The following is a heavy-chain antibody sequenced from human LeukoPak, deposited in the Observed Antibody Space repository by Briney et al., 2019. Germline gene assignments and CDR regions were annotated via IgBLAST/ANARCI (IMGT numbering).Heavy chain of an antibody. CDR2: ISSSSSTI. V-gene: IGHV3-48*01. J-gene: IGHJ1*01. CDR3: ARGSQEQFYYYDSTAYFPH. Sequence: GGSLRLSCAASGFIFSDYSMNWVRQAPGKGLEWVSYISSSSSTIYYADSVKGRFTISRDNAKNSLFLQMNSLRAEDTAVYYCARGSQEQFYYYDSTAYFPHWGQGTLVTVSS. CDR1: GFIFSDYS. D-gene: IGHD3-22*01.